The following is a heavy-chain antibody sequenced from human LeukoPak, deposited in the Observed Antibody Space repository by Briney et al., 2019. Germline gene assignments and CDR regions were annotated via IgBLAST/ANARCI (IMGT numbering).Heavy chain of an antibody. CDR3: ARDLSSVGVVIRSWFDP. Sequence: GASVKVSCKASGYTFTGYYMHWVRQAPGQGLEWMGWINPNSGGTNYAQKFQGRVTMTRDTSISTAYMELSRLRSDDRAVYYCARDLSSVGVVIRSWFDPWGQGTLVTVSS. J-gene: IGHJ5*02. CDR2: INPNSGGT. D-gene: IGHD3-3*01. CDR1: GYTFTGYY. V-gene: IGHV1-2*02.